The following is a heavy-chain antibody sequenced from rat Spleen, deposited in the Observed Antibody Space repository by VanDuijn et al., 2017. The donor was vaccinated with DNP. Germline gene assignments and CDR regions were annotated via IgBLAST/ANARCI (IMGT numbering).Heavy chain of an antibody. J-gene: IGHJ3*01. Sequence: QVQLQQSGAELAKPGSSVMISCRASGYTLTTYYIGWIKQTTRQGLEYIGYINMGSGGTNYNEKFKGKATWTGGKSSSTAFMQLSSLTPDDSAVYYCARGSDGVWFVYWGQGTLVTVSS. CDR2: INMGSGGT. CDR3: ARGSDGVWFVY. CDR1: GYTLTTYY. V-gene: IGHV1-43*01. D-gene: IGHD4-3*01.